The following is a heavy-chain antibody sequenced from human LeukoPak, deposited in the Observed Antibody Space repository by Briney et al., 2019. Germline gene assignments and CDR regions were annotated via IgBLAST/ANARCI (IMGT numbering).Heavy chain of an antibody. CDR1: GFTLSSYS. J-gene: IGHJ4*02. CDR2: ISSGSNTI. CDR3: ARDVEQWLVRVYYFDY. Sequence: GGSLRLSCATSGFTLSSYSMNWVRQAPGKGLVWVSYISSGSNTIYYADSVKGRFTISRDNAKNSLYLQMNSLRAEDTAVYDCARDVEQWLVRVYYFDYWGQGTLVTVSS. D-gene: IGHD6-19*01. V-gene: IGHV3-48*01.